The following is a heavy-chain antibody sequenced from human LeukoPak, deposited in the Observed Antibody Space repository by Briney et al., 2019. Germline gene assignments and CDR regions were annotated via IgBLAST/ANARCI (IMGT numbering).Heavy chain of an antibody. CDR1: GFTFSDYY. Sequence: GGSLRLSCAASGFTFSDYYMSWIRQAPGKGLEWVSYISSSGSIIHYADSVKGRFTISRDNAKNSLYLQMNSLRAEDTAVYYCARAQYYYGSGSYDYFDYWGQGTLVTVS. CDR3: ARAQYYYGSGSYDYFDY. D-gene: IGHD3-10*01. V-gene: IGHV3-11*04. J-gene: IGHJ4*02. CDR2: ISSSGSII.